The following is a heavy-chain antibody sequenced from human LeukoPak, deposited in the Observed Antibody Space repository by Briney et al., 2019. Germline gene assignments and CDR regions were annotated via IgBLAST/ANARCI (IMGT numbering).Heavy chain of an antibody. CDR2: IWYDGSNK. CDR1: GFTFSSYG. D-gene: IGHD5-24*01. J-gene: IGHJ4*02. Sequence: GRSLRLSCAASGFTFSSYGMHWVRQAPGKGLERVAVIWYDGSNKYYADSVKGRFTISRDNSKNTLYLQMNSLRAEDTAVYYCARGDGYGENWGQGTLVTVSS. V-gene: IGHV3-33*01. CDR3: ARGDGYGEN.